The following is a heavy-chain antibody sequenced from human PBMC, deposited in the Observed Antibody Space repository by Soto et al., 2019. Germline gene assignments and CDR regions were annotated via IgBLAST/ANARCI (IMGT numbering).Heavy chain of an antibody. CDR2: IYHSGST. Sequence: PSETLSLTCAVSGYSISSGYYWCWIRQPPGKGLEWIGSIYHSGSTYYNPSLKSRVAISVDTSKSQFSLKLSSVTAADTAVYYCARDGYDSSGYLTYWGQGTLVTVSS. V-gene: IGHV4-38-2*02. J-gene: IGHJ4*02. D-gene: IGHD3-22*01. CDR1: GYSISSGYY. CDR3: ARDGYDSSGYLTY.